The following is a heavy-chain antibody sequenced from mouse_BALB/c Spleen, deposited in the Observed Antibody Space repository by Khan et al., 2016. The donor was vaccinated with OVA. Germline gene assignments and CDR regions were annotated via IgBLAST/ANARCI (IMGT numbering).Heavy chain of an antibody. CDR1: GYTFTSYW. Sequence: QVQLKESGAELAKPGASVKMSCKASGYTFTSYWMHWVKQRPGQGLEWIGYINPSTGYTEYNQKFKDKATLTADKSSSTAYMQLSSLTSEDSAVYYCANHGKSSGWFAFWGQGTLVNVSA. V-gene: IGHV1-7*01. CDR2: INPSTGYT. CDR3: ANHGKSSGWFAF. J-gene: IGHJ3*01. D-gene: IGHD1-1*01.